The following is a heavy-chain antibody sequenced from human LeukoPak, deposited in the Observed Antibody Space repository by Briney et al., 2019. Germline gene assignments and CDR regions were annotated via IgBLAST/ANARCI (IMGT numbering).Heavy chain of an antibody. J-gene: IGHJ6*02. CDR3: AREKVPAAILGEYYYYGMDV. CDR1: GFTFSDYY. V-gene: IGHV3-11*01. D-gene: IGHD2-2*02. CDR2: ISSSGSTI. Sequence: GGSLRLSCAASGFTFSDYYMSWIRQAPGKGLEWVSYISSSGSTIYYADSVKGRFTISRDNAKISLYLQMNSLRAEDTAVYYCAREKVPAAILGEYYYYGMDVWGQGTTVTVSS.